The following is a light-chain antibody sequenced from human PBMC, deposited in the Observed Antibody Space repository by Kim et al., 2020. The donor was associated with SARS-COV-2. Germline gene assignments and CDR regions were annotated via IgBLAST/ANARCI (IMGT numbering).Light chain of an antibody. J-gene: IGLJ2*01. CDR1: SLRSYY. CDR2: GKN. CDR3: NSRDSSGSHLV. Sequence: SSELTQDPAVSVALGQTVRITCQGDSLRSYYASWYQQKPGQAPVLVIYGKNNRPSGIPDRISGSSSGNTASLTITGAQAEDEADYYCNSRDSSGSHLVFGGGTQLTVL. V-gene: IGLV3-19*01.